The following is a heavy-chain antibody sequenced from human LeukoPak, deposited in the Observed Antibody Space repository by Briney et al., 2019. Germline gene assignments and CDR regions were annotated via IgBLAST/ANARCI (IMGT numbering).Heavy chain of an antibody. CDR2: IDYSGTT. CDR3: ARGKYSFDY. V-gene: IGHV4-39*01. CDR1: GGSISSGNYH. J-gene: IGHJ4*02. Sequence: SETLSLTCTVSGGSISSGNYHWGWIRQPPGKGLEWIGIIDYSGTTYYSPSLESRVTIFVDTSKNQFSLKLRSVTAADTAVYSCARGKYSFDYWGQGTLVTVSS.